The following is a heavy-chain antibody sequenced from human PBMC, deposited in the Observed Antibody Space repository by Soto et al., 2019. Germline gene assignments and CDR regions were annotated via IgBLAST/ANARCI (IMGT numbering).Heavy chain of an antibody. Sequence: PGGSLRLSCAASGFTFSSYAMHWVRQAPGKGLEWVAVISYDGSNKYYADSVKGRFTISRDNSKNTLYLQMNSLRAEDTAVYYCARATTRDAFDIWGQGTMVTVSS. CDR1: GFTFSSYA. J-gene: IGHJ3*02. CDR2: ISYDGSNK. CDR3: ARATTRDAFDI. V-gene: IGHV3-30-3*01. D-gene: IGHD4-17*01.